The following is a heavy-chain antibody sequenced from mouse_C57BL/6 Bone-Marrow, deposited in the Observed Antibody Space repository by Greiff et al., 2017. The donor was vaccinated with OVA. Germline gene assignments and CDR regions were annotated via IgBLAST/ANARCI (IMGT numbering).Heavy chain of an antibody. CDR1: GYTFTDYN. CDR3: AISDDYLAY. J-gene: IGHJ3*01. V-gene: IGHV1-22*01. D-gene: IGHD2-4*01. CDR2: INPNNGGT. Sequence: EVQVVESGPELVKPGASVKMSCKASGYTFTDYNMHWVKQSHGKSLEWIGYINPNNGGTSYNQKFKGKATLTVNKSSSTAYMELRSLTSEDSAVYYCAISDDYLAYWGQGTLVTVSA.